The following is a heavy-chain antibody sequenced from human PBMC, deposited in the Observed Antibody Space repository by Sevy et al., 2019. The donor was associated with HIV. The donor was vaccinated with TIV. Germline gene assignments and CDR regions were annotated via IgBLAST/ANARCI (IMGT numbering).Heavy chain of an antibody. CDR2: ISGSGGST. J-gene: IGHJ4*02. CDR3: AKKQAGYYDSSGYYYLLGYFDY. CDR1: GFTFSSYA. V-gene: IGHV3-23*01. D-gene: IGHD3-22*01. Sequence: GGSLRLSCAASGFTFSSYAMSWVRQAPGKGLEWVSAISGSGGSTYYADSVKGRFTISRDNSKNTLYLQMNSLRAEDTAVYYCAKKQAGYYDSSGYYYLLGYFDYGGQGTLVTVSS.